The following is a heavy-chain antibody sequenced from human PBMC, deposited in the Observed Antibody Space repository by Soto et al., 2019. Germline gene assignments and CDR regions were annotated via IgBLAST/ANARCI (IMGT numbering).Heavy chain of an antibody. CDR2: ISSSGSTI. D-gene: IGHD6-13*01. J-gene: IGHJ6*02. V-gene: IGHV3-48*03. CDR1: GFTFSSYE. Sequence: EVQLVESGGGLVQPGGSLRLSCAASGFTFSSYEMNWVRQAPGKGLEWVSYISSSGSTIYYADSVKGRFTISRDNAKNSLYLQMNSLRAEDTAVYYCARLGEYSSSWYVYYYYGMDVWAKGPRSPSP. CDR3: ARLGEYSSSWYVYYYYGMDV.